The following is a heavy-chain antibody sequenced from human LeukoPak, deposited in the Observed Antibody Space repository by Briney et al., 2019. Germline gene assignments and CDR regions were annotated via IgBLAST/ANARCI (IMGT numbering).Heavy chain of an antibody. Sequence: PGGALRLSCAASGFTFSSYGMSWVRQAPGKGLEWVSAISGSGGSTYYADSMKGRFTISRDNSKNTLYLQMNSLRAEDTAVYYCAETLGYCSGGSCYSGVIDYWGQGTLVTVSS. V-gene: IGHV3-23*01. D-gene: IGHD2-15*01. CDR2: ISGSGGST. CDR3: AETLGYCSGGSCYSGVIDY. J-gene: IGHJ4*02. CDR1: GFTFSSYG.